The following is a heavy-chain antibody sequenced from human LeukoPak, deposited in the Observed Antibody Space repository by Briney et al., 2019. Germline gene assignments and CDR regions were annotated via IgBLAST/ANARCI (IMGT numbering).Heavy chain of an antibody. V-gene: IGHV1-8*03. J-gene: IGHJ4*02. Sequence: GASVKVSCKASGYTFTSYDINWVRQATGQGLEWMGWMNPNSGNTGYAQKFQGRVTITRNTSISTAYMELGSLRSEDTAVYYCARGRAAAGTSFDYWGQGTLVTVSS. CDR2: MNPNSGNT. CDR3: ARGRAAAGTSFDY. D-gene: IGHD6-13*01. CDR1: GYTFTSYD.